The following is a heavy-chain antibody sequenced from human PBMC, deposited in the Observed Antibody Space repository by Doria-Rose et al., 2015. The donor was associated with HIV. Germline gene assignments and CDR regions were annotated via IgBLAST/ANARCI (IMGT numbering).Heavy chain of an antibody. J-gene: IGHJ4*02. CDR3: ARIKSSRWYHKYYFDF. D-gene: IGHD6-13*01. Sequence: SGPVLVKPTETLTLTCTVSGVSLSSPGMGVSRIRQPPGKALEWLAHTFSDDERSYKTTLKSRLTISRGTSKSQVVLTMTDMDPVDTATYYCARIKSSRWYHKYYFDFWGQGTLVIVSA. CDR1: GVSLSSPGMG. V-gene: IGHV2-26*01. CDR2: TFSDDER.